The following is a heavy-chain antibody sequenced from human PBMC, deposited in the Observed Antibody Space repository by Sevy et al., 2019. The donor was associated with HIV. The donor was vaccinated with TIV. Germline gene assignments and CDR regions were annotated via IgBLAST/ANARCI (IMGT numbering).Heavy chain of an antibody. CDR1: GFTVSANY. CDR2: IYSDGTT. CDR3: ARDLEFYDYGDYGPAFMPDY. Sequence: GGSLRLSCAVSGFTVSANYMTWVRQAPGKGLEWVSVIYSDGTTHHADSVKGRFSISRDNSNNTLYLQMNSLRAEDTAVYYCARDLEFYDYGDYGPAFMPDYWGQGTLVTVSS. V-gene: IGHV3-66*01. J-gene: IGHJ4*02. D-gene: IGHD4-17*01.